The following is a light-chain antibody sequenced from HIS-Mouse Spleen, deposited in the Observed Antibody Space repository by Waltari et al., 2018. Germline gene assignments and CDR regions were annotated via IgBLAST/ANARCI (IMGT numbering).Light chain of an antibody. CDR3: SSYTSSSTLV. Sequence: QSALTQPASVSGSPGQSITISCTGTSSDVGGYNYVSWYQQHPDKAPKPMIYDVSNRPSVVSNRFSGSKSGSTASLTISGLQAEDEADYYCSSYTSSSTLVFGGGTKLTVL. CDR1: SSDVGGYNY. J-gene: IGLJ3*02. CDR2: DVS. V-gene: IGLV2-14*03.